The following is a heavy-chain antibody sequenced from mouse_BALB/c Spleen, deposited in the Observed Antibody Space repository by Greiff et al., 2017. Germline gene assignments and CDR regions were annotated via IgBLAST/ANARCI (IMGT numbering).Heavy chain of an antibody. CDR1: GFDFSRYW. V-gene: IGHV4-1*02. J-gene: IGHJ4*01. CDR2: INPDSSTI. Sequence: EVKLVESGGGLVQPGGSLKLSCAASGFDFSRYWMSWVRQAPGKGLEWIGEINPDSSTINYTPSLKDKFIISRDNAKNTLYLQMSKVRSEDTALYYCARPGSYYGSSYNYAMDYWGQGTSVTVSA. D-gene: IGHD1-1*01. CDR3: ARPGSYYGSSYNYAMDY.